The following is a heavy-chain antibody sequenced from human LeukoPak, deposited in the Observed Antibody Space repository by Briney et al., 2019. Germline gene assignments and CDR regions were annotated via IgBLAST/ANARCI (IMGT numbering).Heavy chain of an antibody. D-gene: IGHD6-19*01. CDR3: ARGGSSGWYDWYFDL. CDR1: GGTFISYT. CDR2: IIPILGIA. Sequence: SVKVSCKASGGTFISYTISGVRQAPGQGGEWMGRIIPILGIANYVRKYQGRVTHTAEKSTRTPSIDVSSLRSEYTAVYYFARGGSSGWYDWYFDLWGRGTLVTVSS. V-gene: IGHV1-69*02. J-gene: IGHJ2*01.